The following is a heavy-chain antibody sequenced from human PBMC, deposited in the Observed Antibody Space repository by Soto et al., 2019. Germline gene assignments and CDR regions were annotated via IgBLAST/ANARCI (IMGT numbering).Heavy chain of an antibody. D-gene: IGHD5-18*01. CDR2: IFQSGTT. CDR3: ARSTSMARQYFDF. CDR1: GDSISSGDYS. Sequence: QLQLQESGSGLVKPSQTLSLTCDVSGDSISSGDYSWNWIRQPPGKGLEWIGYIFQSGTTYYNPSLKSRLTISVDRSSNRFSLRLTSATAADTAVYFCARSTSMARQYFDFWGEGTLVIVSS. J-gene: IGHJ4*02. V-gene: IGHV4-30-2*01.